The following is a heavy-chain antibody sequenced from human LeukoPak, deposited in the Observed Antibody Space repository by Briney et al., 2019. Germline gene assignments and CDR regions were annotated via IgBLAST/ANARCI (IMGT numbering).Heavy chain of an antibody. CDR1: GYTFTIYY. CDR2: INPSGRST. V-gene: IGHV1-46*01. Sequence: ASGNFSCKASGYTFTIYYMRWVRQAPGQGLEWMGIINPSGRSTTYAQKFQGRVTMTRNTSTSTVYMELSSLRSEDTAVYYCARVWVGGCQNHYNWFDPWGQGTLVTVSS. D-gene: IGHD1-14*01. CDR3: ARVWVGGCQNHYNWFDP. J-gene: IGHJ5*02.